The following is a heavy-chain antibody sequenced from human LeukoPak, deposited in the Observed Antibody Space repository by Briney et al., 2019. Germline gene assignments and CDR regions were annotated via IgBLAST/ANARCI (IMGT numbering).Heavy chain of an antibody. V-gene: IGHV5-51*01. CDR2: IYPGDSDT. CDR1: GSSFTSYW. Sequence: LGEPLKISCKGSGSSFTSYWIGWVRQIPGKGLEWMGIIYPGDSDTRYSPSFQGHVTISADKSIRTAYQQWSSLKAADTAMYYCAGDSGRGLYFDFWCQGTLVTVTS. J-gene: IGHJ4*02. D-gene: IGHD3-10*01. CDR3: AGDSGRGLYFDF.